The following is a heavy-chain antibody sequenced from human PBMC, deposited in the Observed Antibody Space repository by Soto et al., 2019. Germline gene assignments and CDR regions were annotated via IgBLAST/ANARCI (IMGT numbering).Heavy chain of an antibody. J-gene: IGHJ4*02. CDR3: ARDFVVAGTGCLSFRFDC. CDR2: ISYDGSNK. Sequence: LRLSCAASGFTFSSYAMHWVRQAPGKGLEWVAVISYDGSNKYYADSVKGRFTISRDNSKNTLYLQMNSLRAEDTAVYYCARDFVVAGTGCLSFRFDCWGQGSLVTASS. D-gene: IGHD6-19*01. CDR1: GFTFSSYA. V-gene: IGHV3-30-3*01.